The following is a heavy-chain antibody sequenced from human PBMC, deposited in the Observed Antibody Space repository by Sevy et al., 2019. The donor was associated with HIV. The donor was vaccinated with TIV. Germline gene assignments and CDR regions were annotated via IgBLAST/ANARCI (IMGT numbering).Heavy chain of an antibody. J-gene: IGHJ5*02. Sequence: SETLSLTCTVSGGSVSSGSYYWSWIRQPPGKGLEWIGYIYYSGSTNYNPSLKSRVTISVDTSKKQFSLKLSSVTAADTAVYYCARGQRLVTIFGVVIRRWFNPWGQGTLVTVSS. V-gene: IGHV4-61*01. D-gene: IGHD3-3*01. CDR2: IYYSGST. CDR3: ARGQRLVTIFGVVIRRWFNP. CDR1: GGSVSSGSYY.